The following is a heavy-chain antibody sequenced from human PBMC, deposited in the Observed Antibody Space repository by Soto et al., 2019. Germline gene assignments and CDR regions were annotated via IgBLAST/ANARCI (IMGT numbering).Heavy chain of an antibody. CDR3: AKEQGSTWYPTDY. D-gene: IGHD6-13*01. Sequence: VQLLESGGGLVQPGGSLRLSCAASGFTFSNYAMSWVRQAPGKGLEWVSVISGSAGSTFYADAVKGRFTISRDNSKKMLYLQMSSLRAEDTAVYYCAKEQGSTWYPTDYWGQGTLVTVSS. J-gene: IGHJ4*02. CDR2: ISGSAGST. V-gene: IGHV3-23*01. CDR1: GFTFSNYA.